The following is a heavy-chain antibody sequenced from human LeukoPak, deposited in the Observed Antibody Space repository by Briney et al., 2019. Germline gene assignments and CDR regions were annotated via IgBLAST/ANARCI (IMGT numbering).Heavy chain of an antibody. CDR2: INTAGDT. CDR3: VRGSLSAAGVDS. Sequence: QTGGSLRLSCAVSGFTFSTYDMHWVRQATGKGLEWVSAINTAGDTFYAGSVKGRFTISRENAKNSLYLQMNSLRAGDTAVYSCVRGSLSAAGVDSWGQGTLVTVSS. V-gene: IGHV3-13*01. D-gene: IGHD6-13*01. CDR1: GFTFSTYD. J-gene: IGHJ4*02.